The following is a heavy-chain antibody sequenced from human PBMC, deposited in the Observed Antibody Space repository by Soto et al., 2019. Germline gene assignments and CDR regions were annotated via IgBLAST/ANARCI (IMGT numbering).Heavy chain of an antibody. Sequence: QITLKESGPTLVKPTQTLTLTCTFSGFSLSTSGVGVGWIRQPPGKALEWLALIYWDDDKRYSPSLKSRLTLTKDTSKNQVVLTMTNLDPVDTATYYCAHSPTPVTVFDYWGQGTLVTVSS. J-gene: IGHJ4*02. CDR3: AHSPTPVTVFDY. V-gene: IGHV2-5*02. D-gene: IGHD4-17*01. CDR1: GFSLSTSGVG. CDR2: IYWDDDK.